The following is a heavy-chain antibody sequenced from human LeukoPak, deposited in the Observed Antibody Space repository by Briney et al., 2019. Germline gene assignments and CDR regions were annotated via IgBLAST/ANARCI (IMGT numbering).Heavy chain of an antibody. CDR2: INPNGGGT. CDR3: ARLMARPNYYYFDY. D-gene: IGHD5-24*01. V-gene: IGHV1-2*02. Sequence: GASVKVSCKASGYTFTGYYMHWVRQAPGQGLEWMGWINPNGGGTNYAQKFQGRVTMTRDTSISTAYMELSRLRPDDTAVYYCARLMARPNYYYFDYWGQGTLVTVSS. J-gene: IGHJ4*02. CDR1: GYTFTGYY.